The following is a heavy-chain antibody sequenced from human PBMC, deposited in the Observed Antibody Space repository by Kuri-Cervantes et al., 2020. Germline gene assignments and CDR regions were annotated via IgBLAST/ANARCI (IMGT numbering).Heavy chain of an antibody. J-gene: IGHJ5*02. CDR1: GFTCRNYA. Sequence: GESLKISCAASGFTCRNYAMHWVRQAPGKVLECVAAISYDGSNHYYADSGKGRFTISRDNSQNTLFLQMNSLSTDDTAVYFCATMSGSWRKGWFAPWGQGTLVTVSS. D-gene: IGHD6-13*01. CDR2: ISYDGSNH. V-gene: IGHV3-30*17. CDR3: ATMSGSWRKGWFAP.